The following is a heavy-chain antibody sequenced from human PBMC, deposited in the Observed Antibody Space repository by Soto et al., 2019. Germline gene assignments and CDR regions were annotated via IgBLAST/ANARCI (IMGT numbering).Heavy chain of an antibody. CDR2: IDPNRGGT. V-gene: IGHV1-2*04. CDR3: ARDHTPVYYWNSGFYYGIDV. Sequence: ASVKVSCKASGYTFSGYSTHWVRQAPGQGLEWMGWIDPNRGGTDYAQKFQGWVTMTRDTSISTAYMELSRLRSDDTAVYYCARDHTPVYYWNSGFYYGIDVWGQGSTVTASS. D-gene: IGHD1-7*01. CDR1: GYTFSGYS. J-gene: IGHJ6*02.